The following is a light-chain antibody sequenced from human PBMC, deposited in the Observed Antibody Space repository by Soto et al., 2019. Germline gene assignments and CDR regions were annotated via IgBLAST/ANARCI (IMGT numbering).Light chain of an antibody. CDR3: QQSYYNPT. J-gene: IGKJ1*01. CDR1: QSVFNY. Sequence: DIQMTHSPGSRSASVGEGVTITCLASQSVFNYLHWYQQKPGRAPNLLIYDISTLQSGVPSRFSGSGSGTDFTLTISSLQHEDFASYYCQQSYYNPTFGQGTKVDIK. CDR2: DIS. V-gene: IGKV1-39*01.